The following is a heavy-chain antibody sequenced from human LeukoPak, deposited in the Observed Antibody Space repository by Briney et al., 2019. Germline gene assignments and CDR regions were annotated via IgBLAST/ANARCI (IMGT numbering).Heavy chain of an antibody. J-gene: IGHJ4*02. CDR3: ARDGPSIAAAGPADY. CDR2: MNPNSGNT. V-gene: IGHV1-8*01. Sequence: ASVKVSCKASGYTFTSYDINWVRQATGQGLEWMGWMNPNSGNTGFAQKLQGRVTMTTDTSTSTAYMELRSLRSDDTAVYYCARDGPSIAAAGPADYWGQGTLVTVSS. CDR1: GYTFTSYD. D-gene: IGHD6-13*01.